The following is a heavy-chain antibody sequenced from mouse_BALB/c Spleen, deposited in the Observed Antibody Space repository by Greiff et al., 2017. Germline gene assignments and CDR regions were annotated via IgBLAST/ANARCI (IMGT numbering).Heavy chain of an antibody. Sequence: EVQLQQSGPSLVKPSQTLSLTCSVTGDSITSCYWNWIRKFPGNKLEYMGYISYSGSTYYNPSLKSRISITRDTSKNQYYLQLNSVTTEDTATYYCARTAYGNYVYFDVWGAGTTVTVSS. V-gene: IGHV3-8*02. J-gene: IGHJ1*01. CDR2: ISYSGST. D-gene: IGHD2-10*02. CDR1: GDSITSCY. CDR3: ARTAYGNYVYFDV.